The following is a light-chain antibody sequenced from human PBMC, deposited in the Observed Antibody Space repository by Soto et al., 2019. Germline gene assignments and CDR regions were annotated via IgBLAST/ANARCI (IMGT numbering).Light chain of an antibody. Sequence: QSVLTQPPSVSGAPGQRVTISCTGSSSNIGTSNIGAGYDVHWYQQHPGTAPKLLIYRNNNRPSGVPDRFSASKSGTSATLAITGLQAEDEADYYCGTWDTSLSAVVFGGGTKLTVL. V-gene: IGLV1-40*01. CDR2: RNN. CDR3: GTWDTSLSAVV. CDR1: SSNIGTSNIGAGYD. J-gene: IGLJ2*01.